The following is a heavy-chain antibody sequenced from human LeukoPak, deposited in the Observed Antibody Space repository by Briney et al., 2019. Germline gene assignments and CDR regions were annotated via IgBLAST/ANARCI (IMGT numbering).Heavy chain of an antibody. Sequence: GGSLRLSCAASGFTFSDYYMSWIRQAPGKWLEWVSYISSSGSTIYYADSVKGRFTISRDNAKNSLYLQMNSLRAEDAAVYYCARGTYDFWSGYPDSFDYWGQGTLVTVSS. V-gene: IGHV3-11*04. CDR3: ARGTYDFWSGYPDSFDY. J-gene: IGHJ4*02. CDR2: ISSSGSTI. D-gene: IGHD3-3*01. CDR1: GFTFSDYY.